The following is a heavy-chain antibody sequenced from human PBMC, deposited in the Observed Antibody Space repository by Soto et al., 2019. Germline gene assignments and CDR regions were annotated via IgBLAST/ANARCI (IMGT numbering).Heavy chain of an antibody. D-gene: IGHD4-4*01. CDR3: ASPYSNDKYNGFDP. CDR2: INHSGST. V-gene: IGHV4-34*01. Sequence: SETLSLTCAVYGGSFSGYYWSWIRQPPGKGLEWIGEINHSGSTNYNPSLKSRVTISVDTSKNQFSLKLSSVTAADTAVYYCASPYSNDKYNGFDPSGQGTLVTVSS. CDR1: GGSFSGYY. J-gene: IGHJ5*02.